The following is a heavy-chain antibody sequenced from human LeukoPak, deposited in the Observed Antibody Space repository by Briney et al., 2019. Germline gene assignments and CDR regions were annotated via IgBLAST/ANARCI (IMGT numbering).Heavy chain of an antibody. CDR3: ARERLGAFDI. J-gene: IGHJ3*02. CDR1: GGSISSYY. V-gene: IGHV4-59*12. CDR2: IYYSGST. D-gene: IGHD5/OR15-5a*01. Sequence: SETLSLTCTVSGGSISSYYWSWIRQPPGKGLEWIGYIYYSGSTNYNPSLKSRVTISVDTSKNQFSLKLSSATAADTAVYYCARERLGAFDIWGQGTMVTVSS.